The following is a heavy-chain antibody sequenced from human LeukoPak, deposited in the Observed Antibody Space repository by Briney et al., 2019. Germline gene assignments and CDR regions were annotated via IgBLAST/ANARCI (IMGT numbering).Heavy chain of an antibody. CDR3: ASDSGYDRGVFDY. D-gene: IGHD5-12*01. CDR2: ISSSSYYI. Sequence: GGSLRLSCVVSGVTLSNYNMNWVRQAPGKGLEWVSYISSSSYYIYYADSAKGRFTISRDNSKNTLYLQMNSLRVEDTAVYFCASDSGYDRGVFDYWGQGALVTVSS. V-gene: IGHV3-21*04. J-gene: IGHJ4*02. CDR1: GVTLSNYN.